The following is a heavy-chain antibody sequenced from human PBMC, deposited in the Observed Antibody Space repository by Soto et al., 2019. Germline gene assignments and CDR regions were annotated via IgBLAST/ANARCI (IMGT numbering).Heavy chain of an antibody. V-gene: IGHV3-23*01. CDR1: GFTFSSYA. D-gene: IGHD3-22*01. J-gene: IGHJ3*02. CDR3: AGRYYYDSSGYDDAFDI. Sequence: GGSLRLSCAASGFTFSSYAMSWVRQAPGKGLEWVSAISGSGGSTYYADSVKGRFTISRDNSKNTLYLQMNSLRAEDTAVYYCAGRYYYDSSGYDDAFDIWGQGTTVTVSS. CDR2: ISGSGGST.